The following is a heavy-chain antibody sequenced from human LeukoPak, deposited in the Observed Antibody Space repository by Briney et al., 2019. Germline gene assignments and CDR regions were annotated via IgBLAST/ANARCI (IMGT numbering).Heavy chain of an antibody. D-gene: IGHD3-22*01. CDR3: ARTYYDDSSAQWGNWFDP. J-gene: IGHJ5*02. Sequence: GASVKVSCKASGYTFTSYDINWVRQATGQGLEWMGWMNPNSGNTGYAQKFQGRVTMTRNTSISTAYMELSSLRSEDTAVYYCARTYYDDSSAQWGNWFDPWGQGTLVTVSS. CDR1: GYTFTSYD. CDR2: MNPNSGNT. V-gene: IGHV1-8*01.